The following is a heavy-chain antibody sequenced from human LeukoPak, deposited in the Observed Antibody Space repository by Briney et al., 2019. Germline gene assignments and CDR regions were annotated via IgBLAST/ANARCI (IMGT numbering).Heavy chain of an antibody. CDR1: GFTFSSYG. Sequence: GXSLRLSCAASGFTFSSYGMHWVRQAPGKGLEWVAFIRYDGSNKYYADSVKGRFTISRDNSKNTLYLQMNSLRAEDTAVYYCAKDARSGYSSNLFDYWGQGTLVTVSS. D-gene: IGHD6-19*01. CDR2: IRYDGSNK. CDR3: AKDARSGYSSNLFDY. V-gene: IGHV3-30*02. J-gene: IGHJ4*02.